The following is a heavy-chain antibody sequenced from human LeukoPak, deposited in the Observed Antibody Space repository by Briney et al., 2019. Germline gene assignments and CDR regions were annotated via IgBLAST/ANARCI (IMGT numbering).Heavy chain of an antibody. D-gene: IGHD6-13*01. V-gene: IGHV1-2*04. CDR3: ARVPYPRAQQLVPDY. CDR1: GYTFTGYY. Sequence: GASVKVSCKASGYTFTGYYMRWVRQAPGQGLEWMGWINPNSGGTNYAQKFQGWVTMTRDTSISTAYMELSRLRSDDTAVYYCARVPYPRAQQLVPDYWGQGTLVTVSS. CDR2: INPNSGGT. J-gene: IGHJ4*02.